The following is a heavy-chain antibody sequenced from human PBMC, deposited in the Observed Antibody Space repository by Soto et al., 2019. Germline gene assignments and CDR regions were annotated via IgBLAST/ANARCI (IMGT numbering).Heavy chain of an antibody. CDR2: INPNSGGT. D-gene: IGHD2-15*01. V-gene: IGHV1-2*04. CDR1: GYTFTGYY. J-gene: IGHJ6*02. CDR3: AKDGRRGGWSLGGVDV. Sequence: ASLKVSCEASGYTFTGYYMHWVRQAPGQGLEWMGWINPNSGGTNYAQKFQGWVTMTRDTLYLQMNSLRGEDTGVYYCAKDGRRGGWSLGGVDVWGQGTTVTVSS.